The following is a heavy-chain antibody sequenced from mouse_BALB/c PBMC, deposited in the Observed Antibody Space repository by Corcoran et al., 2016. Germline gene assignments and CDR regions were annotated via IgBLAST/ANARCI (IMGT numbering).Heavy chain of an antibody. CDR2: IDPENGNT. CDR1: GFNIKDYY. J-gene: IGHJ2*01. V-gene: IGHV14-1*02. Sequence: EVQLQQSGAELVRPGALVKLSCKASGFNIKDYYMHWVKQRPEQGLAWSGWIDPENGNTIYDPKFPGKASTTADTSANTAYLQLSSLTSEDTAVYYCDGSKGDNVDYGGQGTALTVSA. CDR3: DGSKGDNVDY. D-gene: IGHD1-3*01.